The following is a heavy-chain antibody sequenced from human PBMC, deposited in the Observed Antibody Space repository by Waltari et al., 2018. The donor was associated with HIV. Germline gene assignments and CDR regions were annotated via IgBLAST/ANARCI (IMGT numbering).Heavy chain of an antibody. J-gene: IGHJ4*02. D-gene: IGHD1-1*01. CDR2: LSSSMDYT. V-gene: IGHV3-21*01. Sequence: EVQSVESEGALAKPGGSRRFPCAASGFRYSRYALNWVRQSPGRGLEWIGYLSSSMDYTDYAVAIKVRFTISRDKSKNSVFLHMDSLRDVDTAIYYCTATLTTRGTFDYWGQGTAVPVS. CDR1: GFRYSRYA. CDR3: TATLTTRGTFDY.